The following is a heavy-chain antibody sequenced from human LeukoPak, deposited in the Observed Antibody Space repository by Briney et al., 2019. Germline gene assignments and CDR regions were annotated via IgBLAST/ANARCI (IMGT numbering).Heavy chain of an antibody. CDR2: IYYSGST. D-gene: IGHD3-22*01. CDR3: ARGGLENGYHSNDGFDI. V-gene: IGHV4-59*11. J-gene: IGHJ3*02. CDR1: GGSISGHY. Sequence: SETLSLTCTVSGGSISGHYWSWIRQPPGKGLEWIGYIYYSGSTKYNSSLKSRVTMSVDTSRNQFSLKLSSVTAADTAVYYCARGGLENGYHSNDGFDIWGQGTMVTVSS.